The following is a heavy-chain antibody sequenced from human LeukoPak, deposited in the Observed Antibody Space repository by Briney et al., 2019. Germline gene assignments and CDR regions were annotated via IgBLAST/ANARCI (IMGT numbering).Heavy chain of an antibody. V-gene: IGHV4-38-2*01. Sequence: SETLSLTCAVSGYSISSGYYWGWIRQPPGKGLEGIGSIYYSWSTYYNTSLKSRVPISVDTSKNQFSLKLSSVTAADTAVYYCARSKAAAGFDYWGQGTLVTVSS. D-gene: IGHD6-13*01. CDR1: GYSISSGYY. J-gene: IGHJ4*02. CDR3: ARSKAAAGFDY. CDR2: IYYSWST.